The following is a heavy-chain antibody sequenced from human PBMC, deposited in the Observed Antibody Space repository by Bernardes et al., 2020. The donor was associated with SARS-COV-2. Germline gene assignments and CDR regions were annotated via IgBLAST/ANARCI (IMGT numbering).Heavy chain of an antibody. CDR2: ISWNSGSI. V-gene: IGHV3-9*01. J-gene: IGHJ3*02. D-gene: IGHD6-19*01. CDR1: GFTFDDYA. Sequence: GGSLRLSCAASGFTFDDYAMHWVRQAPGKGLEWVSGISWNSGSIGYADSVKGRFTISRDNAKNSLYLQMNSLRAEDTALYYCAKLNQWLVRDDAFDIWGQGTMVTVSS. CDR3: AKLNQWLVRDDAFDI.